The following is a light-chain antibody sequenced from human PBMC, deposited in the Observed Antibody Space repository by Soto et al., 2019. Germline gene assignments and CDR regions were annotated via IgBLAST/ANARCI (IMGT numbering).Light chain of an antibody. CDR1: QSVRSY. V-gene: IGKV3-11*01. CDR2: NAS. CDR3: QDRNSWPRN. Sequence: EVVLTQSPATLSLSPGERATLSCRASQSVRSYLAWYQQKVGQAPRLRIYNASNRATGIPVRFSGSGSGTDFTVTISSLEPEDFAVYDCQDRNSWPRNFSLGTKVDIK. J-gene: IGKJ1*01.